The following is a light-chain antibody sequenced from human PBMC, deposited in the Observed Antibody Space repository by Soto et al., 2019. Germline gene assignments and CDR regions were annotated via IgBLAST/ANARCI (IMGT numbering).Light chain of an antibody. V-gene: IGKV3-20*01. J-gene: IGKJ2*01. CDR1: QSVGSSY. CDR3: QHYSGSPPAYT. Sequence: EIVLTQSPDTLSLSPGERATLSCRASQSVGSSYLAWYQQKPGQAPGLLIYGASSRATGIPDRFSGSGSGTDSTLTISILEPEDFAVYYCQHYSGSPPAYTFGQGTKLEIK. CDR2: GAS.